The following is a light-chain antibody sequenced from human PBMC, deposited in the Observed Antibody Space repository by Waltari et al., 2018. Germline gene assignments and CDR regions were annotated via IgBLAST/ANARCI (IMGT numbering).Light chain of an antibody. CDR3: CSYVGSNTYWV. CDR2: HLN. J-gene: IGLJ3*02. V-gene: IGLV2-11*01. Sequence: QSALTQPRSVSGSPGQSVTISCTGTSNDVGGYNYVSWYQQHPDKAPKLIIYHLNKRPSGVPDRFSGSKSGNTASLTISGLQAEDEADYYCCSYVGSNTYWVFGGGTKLTVL. CDR1: SNDVGGYNY.